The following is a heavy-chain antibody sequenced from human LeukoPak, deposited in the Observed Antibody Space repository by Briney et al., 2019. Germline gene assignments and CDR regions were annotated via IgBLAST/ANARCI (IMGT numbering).Heavy chain of an antibody. Sequence: GGSLRLSCAASGFTFSNAWMSWVRQAPGKGLEWVCRIKSKTDGGTTDYAAPVKGRFTISRDDSKNTLYLQMNSLKTEDTAVYYCAREDRGIERGAFDYWGQGTLVTVSS. V-gene: IGHV3-15*01. CDR2: IKSKTDGGTT. D-gene: IGHD1-26*01. CDR1: GFTFSNAW. CDR3: AREDRGIERGAFDY. J-gene: IGHJ4*02.